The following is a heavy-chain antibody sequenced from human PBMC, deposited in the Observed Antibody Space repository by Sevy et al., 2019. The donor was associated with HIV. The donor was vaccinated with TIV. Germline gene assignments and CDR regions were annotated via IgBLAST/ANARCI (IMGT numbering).Heavy chain of an antibody. CDR3: ATKGGSPANDGFDT. J-gene: IGHJ3*02. Sequence: GGSLRLSCVASGFSFSRYWMSWVRQTPEKGLEWVANIKQDGSEKNYVDSVKGRFTISRDNAKNSLYLQMNTLRVDDTAVYYCATKGGSPANDGFDTWGQGTMVTVSS. CDR2: IKQDGSEK. V-gene: IGHV3-7*01. CDR1: GFSFSRYW. D-gene: IGHD3-10*01.